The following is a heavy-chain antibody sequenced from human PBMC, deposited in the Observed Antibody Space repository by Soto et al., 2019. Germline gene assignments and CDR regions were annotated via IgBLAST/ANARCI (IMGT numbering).Heavy chain of an antibody. Sequence: ASVKVSCKASGYIFTGYFIQWLRQAPGQGLEWMGWINPNTSATNYAQKFQGRVTMTRDTSLGAAYMELTSLRPDDTALYYCARITWGRXXYYGMDVWGQGTTVTVSS. J-gene: IGHJ6*02. CDR1: GYIFTGYF. CDR3: ARITWGRXXYYGMDV. V-gene: IGHV1-2*02. CDR2: INPNTSAT. D-gene: IGHD1-26*01.